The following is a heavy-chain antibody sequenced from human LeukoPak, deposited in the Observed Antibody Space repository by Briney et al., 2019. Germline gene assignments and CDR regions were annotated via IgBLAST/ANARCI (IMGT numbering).Heavy chain of an antibody. J-gene: IGHJ6*02. Sequence: SVKVSCKASGGTFSSYAISWVRQAPGQGLEWMGGIIPIFGTANYAQKFQGRVTITADESTSTAYMELSSLRSEDTAVYYCARESSYGIGGYYGMDVWGQGTTVTVSS. CDR3: ARESSYGIGGYYGMDV. D-gene: IGHD5-18*01. CDR1: GGTFSSYA. CDR2: IIPIFGTA. V-gene: IGHV1-69*13.